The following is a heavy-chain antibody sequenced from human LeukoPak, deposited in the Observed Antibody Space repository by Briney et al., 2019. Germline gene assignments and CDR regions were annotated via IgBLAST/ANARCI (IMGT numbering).Heavy chain of an antibody. CDR3: ARVGISLSVYYMDV. V-gene: IGHV3-21*04. J-gene: IGHJ6*03. CDR1: GFTFSSYN. D-gene: IGHD1-26*01. CDR2: ITSGSSYI. Sequence: GGSLRLSCAASGFTFSSYNMNWVRQAPGKGLEWVSSITSGSSYIYYADSVKGRFTISRDNAKNSLYLQMNSLRVEDTALYHCARVGISLSVYYMDVWGKGTTVTISS.